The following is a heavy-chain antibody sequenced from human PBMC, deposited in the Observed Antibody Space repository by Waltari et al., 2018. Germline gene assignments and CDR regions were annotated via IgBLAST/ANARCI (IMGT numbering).Heavy chain of an antibody. CDR2: IYHSGST. CDR3: ARAADYGDYAPKYYFDL. V-gene: IGHV4-38-2*01. J-gene: IGHJ2*01. CDR1: GYSINSDYH. D-gene: IGHD4-17*01. Sequence: QVQLQESGPGLVKPSETLSLTCAVSGYSINSDYHWGWIRQPPGKGLEWIGSIYHSGSTYYNPSLKSRVSISVDTSKNQFFLKLTSVTAADTAVYYCARAADYGDYAPKYYFDLWGRGTLVTVSS.